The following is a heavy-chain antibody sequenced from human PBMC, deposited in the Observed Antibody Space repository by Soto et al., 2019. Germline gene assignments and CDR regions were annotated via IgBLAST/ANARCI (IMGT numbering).Heavy chain of an antibody. CDR3: AREMIPMIMGGMSAMDV. CDR2: ISFDGTNK. D-gene: IGHD3-22*01. Sequence: QVQLVESGGGVVQPERSQSLSCTASKFTFASYVMHWVRQAPGEGLEWVALISFDGTNKYYADSVKGRFTISRDNYKNTMYLQMNSLRPEDTAVYYCAREMIPMIMGGMSAMDVWGQGTTVTVS. J-gene: IGHJ6*02. V-gene: IGHV3-30*04. CDR1: KFTFASYV.